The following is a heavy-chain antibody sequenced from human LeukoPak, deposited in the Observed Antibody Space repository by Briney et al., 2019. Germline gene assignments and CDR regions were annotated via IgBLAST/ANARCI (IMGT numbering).Heavy chain of an antibody. V-gene: IGHV4-61*02. CDR3: ARRLGYSSSWYRGDWFDP. D-gene: IGHD6-13*01. J-gene: IGHJ5*02. Sequence: SETLSLTCTVSGVSISSDSYYWSWIRQPAGTGLEWIGRFYTSGNTNYKPSLKSRVTMSVDTSKKQFSLKLSSVTAADTAVYYCARRLGYSSSWYRGDWFDPWGQGTLVTVSS. CDR2: FYTSGNT. CDR1: GVSISSDSYY.